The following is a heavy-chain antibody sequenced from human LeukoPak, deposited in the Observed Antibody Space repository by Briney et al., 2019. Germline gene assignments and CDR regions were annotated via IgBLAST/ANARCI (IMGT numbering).Heavy chain of an antibody. CDR3: ASFSGYYYYFDY. J-gene: IGHJ4*02. D-gene: IGHD3-22*01. CDR1: GFTFSSYW. V-gene: IGHV3-7*01. Sequence: GSLRLSCAASGFTFSSYWMCWVRQAPGKGLEWVANIKQDGSEKYYVDSVKGRFTISRDNAKNSLYLQMNSLRAEDTAVYYCASFSGYYYYFDYWGQGTLVTVSS. CDR2: IKQDGSEK.